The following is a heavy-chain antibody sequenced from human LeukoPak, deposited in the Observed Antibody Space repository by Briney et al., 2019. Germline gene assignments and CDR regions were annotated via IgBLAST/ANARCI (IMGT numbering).Heavy chain of an antibody. CDR2: INPSGGST. D-gene: IGHD4-23*01. V-gene: IGHV1-46*01. Sequence: ASVKVSCKASGYTFTSYYMHWVRQAPGQGLEWMGIINPSGGSTSYAQKFQGRVTMTRDMSTSTVYMELSSLRSEDTAVYYCARDPSPSSDTVGDYYYYYMDVWGKGTTDTVSS. J-gene: IGHJ6*03. CDR3: ARDPSPSSDTVGDYYYYYMDV. CDR1: GYTFTSYY.